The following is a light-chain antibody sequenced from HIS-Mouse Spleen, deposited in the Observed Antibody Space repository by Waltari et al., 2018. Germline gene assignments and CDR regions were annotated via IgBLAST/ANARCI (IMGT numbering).Light chain of an antibody. J-gene: IGLJ3*02. CDR1: NIGSKS. V-gene: IGLV3-21*02. CDR3: QVWDSSSDRV. Sequence: SYVLTQPPSVSVAPGQTARITCGGNNIGSKSVHWYQQKPGQAPVLVVYDASDRPSGIPERFSGSNAGNTATLTISRVEAGDEADYYCQVWDSSSDRVFGGGTKLTVL. CDR2: DAS.